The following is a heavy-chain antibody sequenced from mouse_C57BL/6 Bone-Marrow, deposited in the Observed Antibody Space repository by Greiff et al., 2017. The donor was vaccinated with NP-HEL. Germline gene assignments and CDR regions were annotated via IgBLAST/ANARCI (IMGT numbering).Heavy chain of an antibody. CDR2: ISDGGSYT. D-gene: IGHD2-3*01. CDR3: ARDCDGYFYAMDY. V-gene: IGHV5-4*01. J-gene: IGHJ4*01. CDR1: GFTFSSYA. Sequence: EVQLQESGGGLVKPGGSLKLSCAASGFTFSSYAMSWVRQTPEKRLEWVATISDGGSYTYYPDNVKGRFTISRDNAKNNLYLQMSHLKSEDTAMYYCARDCDGYFYAMDYWGQGTSVTVSS.